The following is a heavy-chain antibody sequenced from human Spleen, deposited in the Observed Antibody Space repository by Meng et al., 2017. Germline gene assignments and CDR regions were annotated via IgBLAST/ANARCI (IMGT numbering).Heavy chain of an antibody. CDR2: MKSNVDGGTE. V-gene: IGHV3-15*01. CDR1: GFTFSNAW. Sequence: GESLKISCAASGFTFSNAWMTWVRQAPGKGLEWIGRMKSNVDGGTEDYAAAVKGRFFISRDESENTFYLQMNSLKTGDTDVYYCYGHFDYWGHGTLVTVSS. CDR3: YGHFDY. J-gene: IGHJ4*01. D-gene: IGHD4-17*01.